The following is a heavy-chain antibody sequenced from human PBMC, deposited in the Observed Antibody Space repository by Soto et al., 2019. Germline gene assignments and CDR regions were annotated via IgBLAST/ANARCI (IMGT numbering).Heavy chain of an antibody. V-gene: IGHV3-49*03. D-gene: IGHD4-4*01. CDR2: IRSKAYGGTT. Sequence: HPGGSLRLSCTASGFTFGDYAMSWFRQAPGKGLEWVGFIRSKAYGGTTEYAASVKGRFTISRDDSKSIAYLQMNSLKTEDTAVYYCTSESTASYYYGMDVWGQGTTVTVSS. CDR1: GFTFGDYA. J-gene: IGHJ6*02. CDR3: TSESTASYYYGMDV.